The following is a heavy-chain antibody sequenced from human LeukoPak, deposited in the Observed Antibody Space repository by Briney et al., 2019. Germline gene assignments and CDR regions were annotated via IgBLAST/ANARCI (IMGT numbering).Heavy chain of an antibody. J-gene: IGHJ6*03. CDR2: IKQDGSEN. Sequence: PGGSLRLSCAASGFTLSRYWMSWVRQAPGEGLEWVANIKQDGSENYYVDSVKGRFTISRDNVKKSMYLQMNSLRAEDTAVYFCARVTEGSSPYSNYYYMDVWGKGTTVTVSS. CDR3: ARVTEGSSPYSNYYYMDV. V-gene: IGHV3-7*01. CDR1: GFTLSRYW. D-gene: IGHD6-6*01.